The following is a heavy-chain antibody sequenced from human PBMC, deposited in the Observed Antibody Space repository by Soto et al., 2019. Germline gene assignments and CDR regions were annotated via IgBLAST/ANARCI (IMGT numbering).Heavy chain of an antibody. CDR1: GFTLSKYW. J-gene: IGHJ4*02. CDR3: ARGFRRSKVRGVFNQGGLDY. V-gene: IGHV3-74*01. Sequence: LVESGGGWVQPGGSLRLSCAVSGFTLSKYWIHWVRQAPGKGLVWLLRVTGEGTSATYADSVKGRFTVSRDTANDTLYLQMNGLRDEYTAVYFCARGFRRSKVRGVFNQGGLDYWGQGTLVTVSS. D-gene: IGHD3-10*01. CDR2: VTGEGTSA.